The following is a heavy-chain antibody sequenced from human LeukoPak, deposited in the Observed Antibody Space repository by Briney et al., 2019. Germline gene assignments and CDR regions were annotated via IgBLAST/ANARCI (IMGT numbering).Heavy chain of an antibody. D-gene: IGHD3-9*01. CDR2: IYYSGST. Sequence: MTSETLSLTCTVSGGSISSYYWSWIRQPPGKGLEWIGYIYYSGSTNYNPSLKSRVTISVDTSKNQFSLKLSSVTAADTAVYYCARHSRDPFENVDYCFDCWGQGTLVTVSS. V-gene: IGHV4-59*08. CDR1: GGSISSYY. J-gene: IGHJ4*02. CDR3: ARHSRDPFENVDYCFDC.